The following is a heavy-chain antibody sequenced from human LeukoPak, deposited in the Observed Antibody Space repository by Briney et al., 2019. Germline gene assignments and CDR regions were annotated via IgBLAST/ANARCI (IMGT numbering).Heavy chain of an antibody. V-gene: IGHV3-30*18. CDR3: AKGVESVLTYYYDSSGYYPDY. D-gene: IGHD3-22*01. Sequence: GRSLRLSCAASGFTFSSYGMHWVRQAPGKGLEWVAVISYDGSNKYYADSVKGRFTISRDNSKNTLYLQMNSLRAEDTAVYYCAKGVESVLTYYYDSSGYYPDYWGQGTLVTVSS. CDR1: GFTFSSYG. J-gene: IGHJ4*02. CDR2: ISYDGSNK.